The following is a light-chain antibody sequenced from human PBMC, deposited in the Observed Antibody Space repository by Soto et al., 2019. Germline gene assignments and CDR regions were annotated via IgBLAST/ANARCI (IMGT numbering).Light chain of an antibody. CDR3: SSYTSTMTNV. J-gene: IGLJ1*01. CDR1: SSDVGGFNS. V-gene: IGLV2-14*03. CDR2: DVV. Sequence: QSALTQPASVSGSPGQSITISCTGTSSDVGGFNSVSWYQLRPGTAPKLILYDVVDRPSGVSYRFSGSMSGNTASLTISGLQAADEADYFCSSYTSTMTNVFGSGTKVTVL.